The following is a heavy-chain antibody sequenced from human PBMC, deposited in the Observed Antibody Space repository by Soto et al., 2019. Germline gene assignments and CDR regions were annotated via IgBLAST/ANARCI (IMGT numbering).Heavy chain of an antibody. Sequence: QVQLVQSGAEVKKPGASVKVSCTTSGYTFTLFGITWVRQAPGQGLEWMGWISPYNGDTKYAEKLEGRVTLTTDTSTDTAYMELTRLTSDATAEYYCARGGQYRYFDYWGPGTLVTFAS. J-gene: IGHJ4*02. V-gene: IGHV1-18*01. CDR3: ARGGQYRYFDY. CDR1: GYTFTLFG. CDR2: ISPYNGDT. D-gene: IGHD2-2*02.